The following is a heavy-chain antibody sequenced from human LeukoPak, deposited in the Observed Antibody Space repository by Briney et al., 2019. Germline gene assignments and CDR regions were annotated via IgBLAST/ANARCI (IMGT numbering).Heavy chain of an antibody. CDR3: AKRGVVIRVILVGFHKEAYYFDS. CDR2: ISGSGGST. V-gene: IGHV3-23*01. D-gene: IGHD3-22*01. CDR1: GITLSNYG. J-gene: IGHJ4*02. Sequence: PGGSLRLSCAVSGITLSNYGMNWVRQVPGKGLEWVAGISGSGGSTNYADSVKGRFTISRDNSKNTLYLQMNSLRAEDTAVYFCAKRGVVIRVILVGFHKEAYYFDSWGQGALVTVSS.